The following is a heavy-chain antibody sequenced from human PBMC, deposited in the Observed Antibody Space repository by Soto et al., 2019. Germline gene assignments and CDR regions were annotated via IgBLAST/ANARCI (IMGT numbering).Heavy chain of an antibody. V-gene: IGHV3-11*01. CDR3: ARDIRGAN. CDR1: GFTFTDHY. J-gene: IGHJ4*02. Sequence: QVQLVDSGGGLVKPGGSLRLSCTASGFTFTDHYMTWIRQAPGKGLEWVSDINSGGSNIYYADSVRGRFTISRDNAKNSVYLQMSRLRADATAIYYCARDIRGANWGQGTLVIVSS. D-gene: IGHD3-10*01. CDR2: INSGGSNI.